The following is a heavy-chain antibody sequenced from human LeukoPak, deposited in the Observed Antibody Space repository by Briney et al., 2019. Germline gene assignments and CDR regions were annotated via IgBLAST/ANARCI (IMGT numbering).Heavy chain of an antibody. CDR3: ARGGWSSSWYVL. V-gene: IGHV1-8*03. CDR1: GYTFSTYD. CDR2: MNPNSGNT. D-gene: IGHD6-13*01. Sequence: GASVKVSCKASGYTFSTYDINWVRQATGQGLEWMGWMNPNSGNTGYAQKFQGRVTITRNTSISTAYMELSSLRSEDTAVYYCARGGWSSSWYVLWGQGTLVTVSS. J-gene: IGHJ4*02.